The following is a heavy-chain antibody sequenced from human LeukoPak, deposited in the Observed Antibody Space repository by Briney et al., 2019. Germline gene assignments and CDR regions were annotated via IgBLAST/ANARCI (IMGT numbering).Heavy chain of an antibody. D-gene: IGHD6-13*01. CDR3: AKDIAPRVKYFHH. V-gene: IGHV3-30*04. CDR1: GFTFSTYP. CDR2: VADDGKDK. J-gene: IGHJ1*01. Sequence: PGNSLRLSCAASGFTFSTYPMHWVRQAPGKGMEWVAVVADDGKDKHYVESVKGRFTISRDNSKNTLYLQMNSLRAEDTAVYYCAKDIAPRVKYFHHWGQGTLVTVSS.